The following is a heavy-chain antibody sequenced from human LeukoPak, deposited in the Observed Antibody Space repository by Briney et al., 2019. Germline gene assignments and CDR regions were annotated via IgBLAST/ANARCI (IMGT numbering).Heavy chain of an antibody. CDR3: ARPPTRSSIEYYFDY. CDR2: ISYDGSNK. J-gene: IGHJ4*02. CDR1: GCTFSSYA. Sequence: GGSLTLSCAASGCTFSSYAMHWVRQAPGKGLEWVGVISYDGSNKYYADSVKGRFTISRDNPPNTLYLQINSLRAEHTALYYSARPPTRSSIEYYFDYWGQGTLVTVSS. V-gene: IGHV3-30-3*01. D-gene: IGHD6-13*01.